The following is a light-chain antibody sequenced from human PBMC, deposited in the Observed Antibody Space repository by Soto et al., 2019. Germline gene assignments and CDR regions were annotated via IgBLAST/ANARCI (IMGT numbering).Light chain of an antibody. V-gene: IGKV3-20*01. Sequence: EIVLTQSPGTLSLSPGERATLSCRASQSVTSNYLAWYQQKPGQSPRLLIYAASTRATGIPDRFSGSGSGTDFTLTISRLEPEDFAVYYCHQYGSSPRTFGQGTKVDI. CDR1: QSVTSNY. CDR3: HQYGSSPRT. J-gene: IGKJ1*01. CDR2: AAS.